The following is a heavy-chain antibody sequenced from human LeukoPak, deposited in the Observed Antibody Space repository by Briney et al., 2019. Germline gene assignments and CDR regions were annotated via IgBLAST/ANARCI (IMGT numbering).Heavy chain of an antibody. CDR2: INHSGST. V-gene: IGHV4-34*01. CDR3: ARGPTYSYALDY. J-gene: IGHJ4*02. Sequence: PLQTLSLTCAVYGGSFSGYYWSWIRHPPPKGLEWIGEINHSGSTNYNPSLKSRVTISVDTSKNQFSLKLSSVTAADTAVYYCARGPTYSYALDYWGQGTLVTVSS. D-gene: IGHD5-18*01. CDR1: GGSFSGYY.